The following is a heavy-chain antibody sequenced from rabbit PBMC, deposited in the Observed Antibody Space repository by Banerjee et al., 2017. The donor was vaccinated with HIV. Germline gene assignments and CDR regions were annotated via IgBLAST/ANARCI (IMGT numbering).Heavy chain of an antibody. CDR2: IYTGSGSR. D-gene: IGHD4-1*01. CDR3: ARERSDWGGLDLHL. V-gene: IGHV1S45*01. J-gene: IGHJ3*01. CDR1: GFSFSSSYW. Sequence: QEQLEESGGDLVKPEGSLTLTCTASGFSFSSSYWMSWVRQAPGKGLEWIGFIYTGSGSRYYASWVNGRFTISKTSSTTVTLQMTGLTAADTATYFCARERSDWGGLDLHLWGQGTLVTVS.